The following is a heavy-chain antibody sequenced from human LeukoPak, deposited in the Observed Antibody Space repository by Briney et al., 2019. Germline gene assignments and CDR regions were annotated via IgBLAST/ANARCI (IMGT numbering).Heavy chain of an antibody. D-gene: IGHD4-23*01. J-gene: IGHJ5*02. CDR3: ARSRWPEDL. CDR1: GFTFTGFF. CDR2: INRDGTET. V-gene: IGHV3-7*01. Sequence: GGSLRLSCAASGFTFTGFFMSWLRQAPGKGLEWVANINRDGTETYYVGSVKGRFTISIDNAKNSVFLQMNSLRTEDTAIYYCARSRWPEDLWGRGTLVTVSS.